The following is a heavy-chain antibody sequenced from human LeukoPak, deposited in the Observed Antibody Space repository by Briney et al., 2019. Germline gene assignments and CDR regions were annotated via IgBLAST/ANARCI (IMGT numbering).Heavy chain of an antibody. Sequence: ASVKVSCKASGGTFSSYAISWVRQAPGQGLEWMGRIIPILGIANYAQKFQGRVTITADKSTSTAYMELSSLRSEDTAVYYCAHRAGYSNPYYYYGMDVWGQGTTVTVSS. CDR2: IIPILGIA. CDR1: GGTFSSYA. D-gene: IGHD4-11*01. J-gene: IGHJ6*02. V-gene: IGHV1-69*04. CDR3: AHRAGYSNPYYYYGMDV.